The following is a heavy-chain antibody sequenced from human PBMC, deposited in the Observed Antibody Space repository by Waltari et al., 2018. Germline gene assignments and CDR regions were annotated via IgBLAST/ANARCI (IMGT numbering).Heavy chain of an antibody. V-gene: IGHV1-69*10. CDR2: IIPILGIA. CDR1: GGTTSSDD. J-gene: IGHJ4*02. D-gene: IGHD6-13*01. Sequence: QVQLVQYGAEVKKPVPSVKGSCTASGGTTSSDDISWGRQSPGQGLEWMGGIIPILGIANYAQKCQGRVTITADESTSTAYMELSSLRSEDTAVYYCARGYSSSWSDWGQGTLVTVSS. CDR3: ARGYSSSWSD.